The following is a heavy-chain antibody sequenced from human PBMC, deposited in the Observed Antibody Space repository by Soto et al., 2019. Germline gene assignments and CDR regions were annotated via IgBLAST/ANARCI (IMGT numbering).Heavy chain of an antibody. CDR2: IYYSGST. Sequence: QVQLQESGPGLVKPSQTLSLTCTVSGGSISSGGYYWSWIRQHPGKGLEWIGYIYYSGSTYYNPSLKSRXXIXVXXSKNQFSLKLSSVTAADTAVYYCARDVEGKGAFDIWGQGTMVTVSS. CDR1: GGSISSGGYY. CDR3: ARDVEGKGAFDI. V-gene: IGHV4-31*03. D-gene: IGHD2-21*01. J-gene: IGHJ3*02.